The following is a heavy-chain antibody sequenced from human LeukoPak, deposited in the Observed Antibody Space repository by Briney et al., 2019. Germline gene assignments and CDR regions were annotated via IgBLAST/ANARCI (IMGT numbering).Heavy chain of an antibody. Sequence: GASVKVSSKVSGYTLTELSIHGVRQAPGKGREWMGGFDPEDGETIYAQKFQGRVTMTEDTSTDPAHMELSSLRSEATAVYYCATASMSKTPDFDYWGQGTLVTVSS. D-gene: IGHD2/OR15-2a*01. J-gene: IGHJ4*02. CDR3: ATASMSKTPDFDY. CDR1: GYTLTELS. V-gene: IGHV1-24*01. CDR2: FDPEDGET.